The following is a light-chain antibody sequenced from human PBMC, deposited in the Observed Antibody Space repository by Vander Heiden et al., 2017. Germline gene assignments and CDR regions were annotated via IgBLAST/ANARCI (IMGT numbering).Light chain of an antibody. V-gene: IGKV1-8*01. CDR3: QQYYRYQLT. CDR1: QGISSY. CDR2: AAS. Sequence: AIRMTPSPSSFSASTGDRVTITCRASQGISSYLAWYQQKPGKAPKLLIYAASTLQSGVPSRFSGSGSGTDFTLTISCLQSEDFATYYCQQYYRYQLTFGGGTKVEIK. J-gene: IGKJ4*01.